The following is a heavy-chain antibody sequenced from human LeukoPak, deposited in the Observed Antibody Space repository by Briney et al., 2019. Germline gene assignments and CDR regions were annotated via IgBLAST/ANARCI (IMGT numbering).Heavy chain of an antibody. CDR2: INSDGSSA. CDR3: ARVRGYSYYGGYYYYMDV. V-gene: IGHV3-74*01. CDR1: GFTFSSYW. D-gene: IGHD5-18*01. J-gene: IGHJ6*03. Sequence: GGSLRLSCAASGFTFSSYWMHWVRQAPGKGLVWVSRINSDGSSASYADSVKGRFTISRDNAKNTLYLQMNSLRAEDTAVYYCARVRGYSYYGGYYYYMDVWGKGTTVTVSS.